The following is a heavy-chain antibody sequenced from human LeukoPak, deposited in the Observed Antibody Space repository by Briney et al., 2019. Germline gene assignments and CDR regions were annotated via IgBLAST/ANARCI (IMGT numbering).Heavy chain of an antibody. D-gene: IGHD3-22*01. CDR1: GFTFSSYA. CDR3: AKGGGGQWLSLY. J-gene: IGHJ4*02. Sequence: GGSLRLSCAASGFTFSSYAMSWVRQAPGKGLERVSAISGSGGSTYYADSVKGRLTISRDNSKNTLYLQMNSLRAEDTAVYYCAKGGGGQWLSLYWGQGTLVTVSS. CDR2: ISGSGGST. V-gene: IGHV3-23*01.